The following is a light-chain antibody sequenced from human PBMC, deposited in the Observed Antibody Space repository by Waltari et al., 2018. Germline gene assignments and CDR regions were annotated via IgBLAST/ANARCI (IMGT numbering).Light chain of an antibody. CDR1: LTIDVW. Sequence: DFQMTQSPSTLSASVGDRVTITCRASLTIDVWLAWYQHKAGKAPELLISRASDLQSGVPSRFSGSGSGTEFSLTINNLQPDDFATYYCQQYYHLYPYAFGQGTKLEIK. CDR3: QQYYHLYPYA. J-gene: IGKJ2*01. V-gene: IGKV1-5*03. CDR2: RAS.